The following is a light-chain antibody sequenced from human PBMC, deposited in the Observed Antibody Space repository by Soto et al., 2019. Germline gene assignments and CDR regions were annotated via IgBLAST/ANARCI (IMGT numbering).Light chain of an antibody. CDR3: HQYNYYRPT. J-gene: IGKJ1*01. CDR1: QSISSW. Sequence: DIQMTQSPSTLSASVGDRVTITCRASQSISSWLAWYQQKPGKAPKLLIYDASSLESGVPSRFSGSGSGTEFTLTISSLQPDDFAIYYCHQYNYYRPTFGQGTKVDIK. V-gene: IGKV1-5*01. CDR2: DAS.